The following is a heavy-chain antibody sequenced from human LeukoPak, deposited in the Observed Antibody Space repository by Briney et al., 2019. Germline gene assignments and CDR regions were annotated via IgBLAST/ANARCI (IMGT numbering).Heavy chain of an antibody. D-gene: IGHD1-26*01. V-gene: IGHV3-23*01. CDR3: GKGAVAMGIKYNWFDP. Sequence: PGGSLRLSCTASGFTFTDYAMTWIRQAPGKGLQWVSGINGHSDGTYYADSVKGRFTIYRDNSKNTMYLQMNNLGADDTAVYYCGKGAVAMGIKYNWFDPWGQGTLVTVSS. J-gene: IGHJ5*02. CDR2: INGHSDGT. CDR1: GFTFTDYA.